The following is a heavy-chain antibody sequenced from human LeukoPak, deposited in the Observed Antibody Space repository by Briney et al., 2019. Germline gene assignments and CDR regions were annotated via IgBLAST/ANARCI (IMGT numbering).Heavy chain of an antibody. D-gene: IGHD6-13*01. J-gene: IGHJ4*02. CDR3: ARDLAAAGTLGY. CDR1: GFTFSSYS. CDR2: ISSSSSYI. V-gene: IGHV3-21*01. Sequence: GGSLRLSCAASGFTFSSYSMNWVRQAPGKGLEWVSSISSSSSYIYYADSVKGRFTISRDNAKNSLYLQMNSLRAEDTAVYYCARDLAAAGTLGYWGQGTLVTVSS.